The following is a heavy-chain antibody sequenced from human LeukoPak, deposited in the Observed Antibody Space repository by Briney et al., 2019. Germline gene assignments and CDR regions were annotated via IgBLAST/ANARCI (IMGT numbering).Heavy chain of an antibody. D-gene: IGHD2-15*01. V-gene: IGHV3-13*01. Sequence: GGSLRLSCAASGFTVSNDDFHWVRQAPGRGLGGVAAIGVTGDTYYADSLKGRFTISRDDAANSLYLQMRSLGAGDTALYYCTKEFCGSRAACAGGSYYDFWGRGALVTVSS. CDR3: TKEFCGSRAACAGGSYYDF. J-gene: IGHJ2*01. CDR2: IGVTGDT. CDR1: GFTVSNDD.